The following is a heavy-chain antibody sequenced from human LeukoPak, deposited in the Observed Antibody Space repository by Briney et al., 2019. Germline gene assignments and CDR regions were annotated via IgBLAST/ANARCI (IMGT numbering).Heavy chain of an antibody. J-gene: IGHJ6*03. CDR3: AREDVVVAATHYYYYMDV. D-gene: IGHD2-15*01. Sequence: GRSLRLSCAASGFTFSSYAMHWVRQAPGKGLEWVAVISYDGSNKYYADSVKGRFTISRDNSKNTLYLQMNSLRAEDTAVYYCAREDVVVAATHYYYYMDVWGKGTTVTVSS. V-gene: IGHV3-30*01. CDR2: ISYDGSNK. CDR1: GFTFSSYA.